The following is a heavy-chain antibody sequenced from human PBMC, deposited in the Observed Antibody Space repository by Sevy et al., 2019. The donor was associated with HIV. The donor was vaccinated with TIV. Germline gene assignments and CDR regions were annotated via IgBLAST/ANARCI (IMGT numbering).Heavy chain of an antibody. CDR3: ARSQQVTMLVVIGGLYFDF. V-gene: IGHV3-7*01. CDR2: IKQDMSEK. D-gene: IGHD3-22*01. J-gene: IGHJ4*02. CDR1: GFTFSSYW. Sequence: GGSLRLSCAASGFTFSSYWMTWVRQAPGKGLEWVANIKQDMSEKYYADSVKGRFTISRDNARNSLYLQMESLRAEDTAVYYCARSQQVTMLVVIGGLYFDFSGQGTLVTVSS.